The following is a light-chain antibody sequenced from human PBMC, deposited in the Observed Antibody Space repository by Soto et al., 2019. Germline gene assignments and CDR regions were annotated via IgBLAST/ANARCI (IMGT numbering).Light chain of an antibody. V-gene: IGKV1-5*03. J-gene: IGKJ2*01. CDR2: KAS. CDR1: QTISSW. Sequence: DVQETQSPSTLSGSVGDRVTITCRASQTISSWLAWYQQKPGKAPKPLIYKASTLESGVPSRFSGGGIGTEFSLSISSLQPDDFATYYCQQYSTYPYIFGQGTKVDIK. CDR3: QQYSTYPYI.